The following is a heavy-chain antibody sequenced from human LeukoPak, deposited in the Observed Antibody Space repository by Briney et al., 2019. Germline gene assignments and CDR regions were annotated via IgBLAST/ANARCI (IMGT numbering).Heavy chain of an antibody. Sequence: PSETLSLTCSVSGGSISSYYWSWLRQPPGKGLEWLGYIYYSGSTSYSCSLKSRVTISLDTSKNQFSLRLRSLTAADSAVYYFASSQRAAVNAPMAYSIWGQGTLVTVSS. D-gene: IGHD5-18*01. CDR2: IYYSGST. CDR3: ASSQRAAVNAPMAYSI. J-gene: IGHJ4*02. CDR1: GGSISSYY. V-gene: IGHV4-59*01.